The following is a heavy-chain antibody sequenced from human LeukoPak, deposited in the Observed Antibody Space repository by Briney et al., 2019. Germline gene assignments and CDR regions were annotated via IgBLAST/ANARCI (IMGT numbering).Heavy chain of an antibody. D-gene: IGHD3-10*01. J-gene: IGHJ5*02. CDR2: INAGNGNT. Sequence: ASVKVSCKASGYTFTIYAMHWVRQAPGQRLEWMGWINAGNGNTKYSQKFQGRVTITRDTSASTAYMELSSLRSEDTAVYYCARSLAGGDWFDPWGQGTLVTVSS. V-gene: IGHV1-3*01. CDR3: ARSLAGGDWFDP. CDR1: GYTFTIYA.